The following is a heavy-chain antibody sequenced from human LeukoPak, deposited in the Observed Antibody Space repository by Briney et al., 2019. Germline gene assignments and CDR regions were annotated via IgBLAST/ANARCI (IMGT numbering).Heavy chain of an antibody. CDR1: GVPISAYY. CDR2: VYRTGNT. Sequence: SETLSLTCSVSGVPISAYYWSWIRQPAGKGLEWIGRVYRTGNTNYNPSLQSRVTMSVDTSKNQISLRLRSVTAADTAVYFCARDDFEYSVHYGMDVWGQGTAVTVSS. D-gene: IGHD3-9*01. CDR3: ARDDFEYSVHYGMDV. V-gene: IGHV4-4*07. J-gene: IGHJ6*02.